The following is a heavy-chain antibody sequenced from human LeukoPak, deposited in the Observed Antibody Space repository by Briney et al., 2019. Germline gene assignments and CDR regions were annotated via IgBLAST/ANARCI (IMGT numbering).Heavy chain of an antibody. J-gene: IGHJ5*02. V-gene: IGHV4-34*01. CDR1: GGSFSGYY. Sequence: PSETLSLTCAVYGGSFSGYYWSWIRQPPGKGLEWIGEINHSGSTNYNPSLKSRVTISVDTSKNQFSLKLSSVTAADTAVYYCAGDWRLRWFDPWGQGTLVTVSS. CDR3: AGDWRLRWFDP. CDR2: INHSGST. D-gene: IGHD1-1*01.